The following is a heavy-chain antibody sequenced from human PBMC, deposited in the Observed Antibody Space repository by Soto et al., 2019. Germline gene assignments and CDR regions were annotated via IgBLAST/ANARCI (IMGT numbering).Heavy chain of an antibody. CDR2: IYSSGST. CDR1: GGSVNNANDF. J-gene: IGHJ6*02. D-gene: IGHD4-17*01. Sequence: QGRLEESGPGLVKPSETLSLICSVSGGSVNNANDFWNWIRHHPENGLEWSGYIYSSGSTSYNPSFKTRATLSIDTSKTQCSLRLNSVTVADTAVYFCAREADYGGSRGGMDVWGRGTTVTVSS. CDR3: AREADYGGSRGGMDV. V-gene: IGHV4-31*03.